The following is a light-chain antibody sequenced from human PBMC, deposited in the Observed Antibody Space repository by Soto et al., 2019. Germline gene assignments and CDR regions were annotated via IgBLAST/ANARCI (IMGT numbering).Light chain of an antibody. CDR1: SCDVGGYNY. J-gene: IGLJ3*02. CDR3: SLYAACNNFYIG. CDR2: EVT. V-gene: IGLV2-8*01. Sequence: QSVLTQPPSASGSPGQSVTISCTGTSCDVGGYNYVSWYQQDPGRAPKLMIYEVTKRPSGVPDRFSGAKSRNTASLTVAGLQAEDEADYYCSLYAACNNFYIGFGGGTKVTVL.